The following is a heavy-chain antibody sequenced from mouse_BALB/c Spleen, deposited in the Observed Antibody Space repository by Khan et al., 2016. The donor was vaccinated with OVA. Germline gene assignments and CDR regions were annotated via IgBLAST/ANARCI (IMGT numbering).Heavy chain of an antibody. J-gene: IGHJ3*01. V-gene: IGHV1S81*02. D-gene: IGHD3-2*01. Sequence: QVQLQQSGAELVKPGASVKLSCKASGYTFTNYYMYWLKQRPGQGLEWIGEINPSNGGTNFNEKFKSTATLTVDTSYSTAYMQLSSLTSEDSAVSYGTIRGTARATLLFDYWGQGTLVTVSA. CDR3: TIRGTARATLLFDY. CDR2: INPSNGGT. CDR1: GYTFTNYY.